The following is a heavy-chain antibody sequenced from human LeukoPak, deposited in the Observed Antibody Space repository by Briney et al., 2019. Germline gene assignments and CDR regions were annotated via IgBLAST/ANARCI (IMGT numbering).Heavy chain of an antibody. J-gene: IGHJ3*02. V-gene: IGHV4-30-2*02. CDR1: SGPISSGGYS. CDR3: ARFTTVTLDVFDI. D-gene: IGHD4-17*01. CDR2: INHSGST. Sequence: SETLSLTCAVSSGPISSGGYSWSWIRQPPGKGLDWIGYINHSGSTNYNPSLKSRVTISVDTSKNQFSLKLSSVTAADTAVYYCARFTTVTLDVFDIWGQGTMVTVSS.